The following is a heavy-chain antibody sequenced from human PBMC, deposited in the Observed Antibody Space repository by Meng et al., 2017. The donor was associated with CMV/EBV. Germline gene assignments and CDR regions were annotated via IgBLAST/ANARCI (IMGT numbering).Heavy chain of an antibody. CDR1: GDSISSYY. CDR2: IYYSGST. Sequence: GSLRLSCTVSGDSISSYYWSWIRQPPGKGLEWIGYIYYSGSTNYNPSLKSRVTISVDTSKNQFSLKLSSVTAADTAVYYCARDRGVLRFLEWTHPRVDRGPVWFDPWGQGTLVTVSS. CDR3: ARDRGVLRFLEWTHPRVDRGPVWFDP. D-gene: IGHD3-3*01. J-gene: IGHJ5*02. V-gene: IGHV4-59*01.